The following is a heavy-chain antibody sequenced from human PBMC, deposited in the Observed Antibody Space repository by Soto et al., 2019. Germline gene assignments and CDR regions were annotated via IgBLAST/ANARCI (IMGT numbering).Heavy chain of an antibody. V-gene: IGHV4-31*03. Sequence: SETLSLTCTVSGGSISSGGYYWSWIRQHPGKGLEWIGYIYYSGSTYYNPSLKSRVTISVDTSKNQFSLKLSSVTAADTAVYYCARVKGTDCSSTSCYPRGSEDYYYYYYMDVWGKGTTVTVSS. D-gene: IGHD2-2*01. CDR2: IYYSGST. CDR1: GGSISSGGYY. J-gene: IGHJ6*03. CDR3: ARVKGTDCSSTSCYPRGSEDYYYYYYMDV.